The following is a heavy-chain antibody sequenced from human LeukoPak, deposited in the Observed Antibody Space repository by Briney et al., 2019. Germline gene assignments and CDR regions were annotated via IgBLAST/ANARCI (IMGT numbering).Heavy chain of an antibody. J-gene: IGHJ4*02. D-gene: IGHD3-22*01. CDR2: ISSSGSTI. CDR1: GFTFSSYE. CDR3: ARDVSPMIVEDAEGQ. Sequence: SGGSLRLSCAASGFTFSSYEMNWVRQAPGKGLEWVSYISSSGSTIYYADSVKGRFTISRDNAKNSLYLQMNSLRAEDTAVYYCARDVSPMIVEDAEGQWGQGTLVTVSS. V-gene: IGHV3-48*03.